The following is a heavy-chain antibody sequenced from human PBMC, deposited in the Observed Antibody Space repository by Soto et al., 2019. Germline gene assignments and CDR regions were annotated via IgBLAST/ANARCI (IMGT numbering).Heavy chain of an antibody. Sequence: VQLLESGGDLAQPGGSLRLSCAAFGFTFSSYAMSWVRQAPGKGLEWVSAISGSGGRTFYADSVKGRFTISRDNSKHTRYLQMNSLSAEDTAVYYCARGTPYGSGSYYSNYWGQGTLVTVSS. CDR3: ARGTPYGSGSYYSNY. J-gene: IGHJ4*02. CDR2: ISGSGGRT. CDR1: GFTFSSYA. V-gene: IGHV3-23*01. D-gene: IGHD3-10*01.